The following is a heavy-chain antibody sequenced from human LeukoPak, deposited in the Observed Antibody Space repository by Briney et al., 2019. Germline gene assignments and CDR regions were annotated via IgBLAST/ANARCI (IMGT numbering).Heavy chain of an antibody. D-gene: IGHD2-15*01. V-gene: IGHV1-69*05. CDR2: IIPIFGTA. J-gene: IGHJ4*02. CDR1: GGTFSSYA. CDR3: ARGPRPCSGGSCHPRFDY. Sequence: ASVKVSCKASGGTFSSYAISWVRQAPGQGLEWMGGIIPIFGTANYAQKFQGRVTITTDESTSTAYMELSSLRSEDTAVYYCARGPRPCSGGSCHPRFDYWGQGTLATVSS.